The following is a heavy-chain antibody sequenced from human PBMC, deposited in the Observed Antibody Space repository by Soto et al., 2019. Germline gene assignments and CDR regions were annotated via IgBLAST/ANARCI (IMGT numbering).Heavy chain of an antibody. CDR2: ISGSGGST. J-gene: IGHJ5*02. CDR1: GFTFSTYA. D-gene: IGHD5-12*01. V-gene: IGHV3-23*01. CDR3: AKDYRAGYNSNVPKHNWLDP. Sequence: PGGSLRLSCAASGFTFSTYAMTWVRQTPGKGLEWVSAISGSGGSTYYADSVKGRFTISRDNSKNTLYLQMNSLRAEDTAVYYCAKDYRAGYNSNVPKHNWLDPWGQGTLVTVSS.